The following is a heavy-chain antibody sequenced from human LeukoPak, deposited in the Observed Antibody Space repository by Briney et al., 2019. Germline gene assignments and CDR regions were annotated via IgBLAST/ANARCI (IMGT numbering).Heavy chain of an antibody. D-gene: IGHD3-10*01. J-gene: IGHJ4*02. CDR1: GFTFSGSA. CDR2: IRGKANSYAT. CDR3: TRHEAGYYGSGDTDY. V-gene: IGHV3-73*01. Sequence: GGSLKLSCAASGFTFSGSAMHWVRQASGKGLEWVGRIRGKANSYATAYAAPVKGRFTISRDDSKNTAYLQMNSLKTEDTAVYYCTRHEAGYYGSGDTDYWGQGTLVTVSS.